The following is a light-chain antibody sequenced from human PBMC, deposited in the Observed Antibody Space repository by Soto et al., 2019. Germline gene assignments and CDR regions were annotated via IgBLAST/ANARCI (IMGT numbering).Light chain of an antibody. Sequence: QSVLTQPPLVSGAPGQRVTISCSGSSSNVGSNPVYWFQLLPGTAPKFLINGNNQRPSGVPDRFSGSKSGTSASLAFSGLQSEDEADDSCATWDDSLNVVVFGGGTKLTVL. CDR2: GNN. J-gene: IGLJ2*01. CDR3: ATWDDSLNVVV. CDR1: SSNVGSNP. V-gene: IGLV1-44*01.